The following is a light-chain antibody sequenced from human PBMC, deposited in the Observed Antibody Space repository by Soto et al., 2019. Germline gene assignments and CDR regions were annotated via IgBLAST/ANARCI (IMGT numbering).Light chain of an antibody. J-gene: IGKJ2*01. CDR3: QQYQQWPFYT. CDR1: RSVASN. Sequence: ELVMTQSPATLSVSPGERATLSCRASRSVASNLAWYQHKPGQGPRLLLYGASTRASGIPARFSGSGSGTEFTLTISSLQPEDFAVYYCQQYQQWPFYTFGQGTKVDIK. V-gene: IGKV3-15*01. CDR2: GAS.